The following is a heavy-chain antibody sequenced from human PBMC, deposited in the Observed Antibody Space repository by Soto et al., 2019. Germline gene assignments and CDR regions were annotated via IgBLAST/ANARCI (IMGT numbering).Heavy chain of an antibody. CDR3: ARMESFGSLNWFDP. CDR1: GYTFTNND. V-gene: IGHV1-8*02. Sequence: AASVKVSCKASGYTFTNNDVSWVRQATGQGLEWTGWMNPGSGDTGYAQKFQGRVTMTRDISIATAYMELNSLTSEDTAIYYCARMESFGSLNWFDPWGQGTLVTVSS. J-gene: IGHJ5*02. CDR2: MNPGSGDT. D-gene: IGHD5-18*01.